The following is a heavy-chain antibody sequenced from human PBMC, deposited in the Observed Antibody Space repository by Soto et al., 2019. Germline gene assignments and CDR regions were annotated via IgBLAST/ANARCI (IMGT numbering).Heavy chain of an antibody. CDR1: GFTFSSYG. V-gene: IGHV3-30*18. D-gene: IGHD3-3*01. CDR2: ISYDGSNK. Sequence: QVQLVESGGGVVQPGRSLRLSCAASGFTFSSYGMHWVRQAPGKGLEWVAVISYDGSNKYYADSVKGRFTISRDNPKNTLYLQMNSLRAEDTAVYYCAKGLRFLEWLLDDYWGQGTLVTVSS. CDR3: AKGLRFLEWLLDDY. J-gene: IGHJ4*02.